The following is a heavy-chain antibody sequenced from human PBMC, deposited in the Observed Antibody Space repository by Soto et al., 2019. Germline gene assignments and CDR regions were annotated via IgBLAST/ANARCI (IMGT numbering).Heavy chain of an antibody. CDR2: IYSGGGT. CDR1: GFTVSSSF. D-gene: IGHD7-27*01. V-gene: IGHV3-53*01. Sequence: ESGGGLIQPGGSLRLSCAASGFTVSSSFMSWVRQAPGKGLEWVSVIYSGGGTSYADSVKGRFTISRDISKNTVHLQMNSLRVDDTAVYYCAREQGPLGVWGQGTTVTVSS. J-gene: IGHJ6*02. CDR3: AREQGPLGV.